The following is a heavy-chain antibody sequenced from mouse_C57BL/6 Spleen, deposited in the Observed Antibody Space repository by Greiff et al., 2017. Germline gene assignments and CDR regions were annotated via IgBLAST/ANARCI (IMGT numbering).Heavy chain of an antibody. Sequence: VHVKQSGAELVRPGASVKLSCTASGFNIKDYYMHWVKQRPEQGLEWIGRIDPEDGDTEYAPKFQGKATMTADTSSHTAYLQLSSLTSEDTSVYYCTKWCLRLGYAMGYWGQRPSVTVAS. D-gene: IGHD2-13*01. CDR2: IDPEDGDT. J-gene: IGHJ4*01. CDR1: GFNIKDYY. V-gene: IGHV14-1*01. CDR3: TKWCLRLGYAMGY.